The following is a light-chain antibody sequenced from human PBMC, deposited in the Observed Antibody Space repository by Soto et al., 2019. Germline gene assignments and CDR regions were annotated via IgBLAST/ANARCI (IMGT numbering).Light chain of an antibody. CDR2: DVS. J-gene: IGKJ1*01. Sequence: DIQMTQSPPTLSASVGDRVTITCRASQTISTWMAWYQQKPGKAPKVLIYDVSSLESGVPSRFSGSGSGTEFTLTINSLQPDDFATYYCQQYNTYSGTFGQGTKVDI. V-gene: IGKV1-5*01. CDR1: QTISTW. CDR3: QQYNTYSGT.